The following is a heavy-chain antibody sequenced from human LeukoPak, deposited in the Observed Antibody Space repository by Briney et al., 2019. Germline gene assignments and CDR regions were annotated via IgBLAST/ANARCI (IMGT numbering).Heavy chain of an antibody. D-gene: IGHD1-14*01. CDR1: GFTFSSYG. CDR3: ARDKPPDY. Sequence: GGSLRLSCAASGFTFSSYGMSWVRQAPGKGLEWVSGISGSGGSTYYADSVKGRFTISRDNAKNSLYLQMNSLRAEDTAVYYCARDKPPDYWGQGTLVTVSS. J-gene: IGHJ4*02. V-gene: IGHV3-23*01. CDR2: ISGSGGST.